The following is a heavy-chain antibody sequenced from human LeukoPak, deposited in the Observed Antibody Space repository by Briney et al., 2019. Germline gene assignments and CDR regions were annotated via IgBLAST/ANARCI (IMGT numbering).Heavy chain of an antibody. CDR2: INHSGST. J-gene: IGHJ5*02. Sequence: PSETLSLTCAVYGGSFSGYYWSWIRQPPGKGLEWIGEINHSGSTNYNPSLKSRVTISVDTSKNQFSLKLSSVTAADTAVYYCARFPNYYDSSGFDPWGQGTLVTVSS. CDR3: ARFPNYYDSSGFDP. D-gene: IGHD3-22*01. CDR1: GGSFSGYY. V-gene: IGHV4-34*01.